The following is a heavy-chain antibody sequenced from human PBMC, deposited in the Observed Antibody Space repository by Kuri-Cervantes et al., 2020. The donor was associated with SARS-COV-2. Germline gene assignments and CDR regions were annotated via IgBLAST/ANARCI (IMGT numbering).Heavy chain of an antibody. Sequence: GGSLRLSCAASGFTFSSYWTHWVRQAPGKGLVWVSRINSDGSSTSYADSVKGRFTISRDNAKNTLYLQMNSLRAEDTAVYYCAREGYYDSSGYFDYWGQGTQVTVSS. J-gene: IGHJ4*02. D-gene: IGHD3-22*01. CDR2: INSDGSST. CDR3: AREGYYDSSGYFDY. CDR1: GFTFSSYW. V-gene: IGHV3-74*01.